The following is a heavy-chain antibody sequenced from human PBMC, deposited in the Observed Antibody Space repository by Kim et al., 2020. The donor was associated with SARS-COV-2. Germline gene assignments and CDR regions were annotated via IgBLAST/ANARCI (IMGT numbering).Heavy chain of an antibody. J-gene: IGHJ6*02. Sequence: PGKGRFTISRDDSKNTLYLQMNSLKTEDTAVYYCTTDPRIRFLGLYGMDVWGQGTTVTVSS. V-gene: IGHV3-15*01. CDR3: TTDPRIRFLGLYGMDV. D-gene: IGHD3-3*01.